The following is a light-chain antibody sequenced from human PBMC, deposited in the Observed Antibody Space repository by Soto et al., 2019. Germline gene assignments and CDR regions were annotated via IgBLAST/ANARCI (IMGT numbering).Light chain of an antibody. Sequence: EIVMTQSPATLSVSPGERATLSCRASQSILKNLAWYQHKPGQPPRLLIYGASTRATGIPDRFSGSGSGTDFTLTISRLEPEDFAVYYCQQYGSSGTFGQGTKVDIK. J-gene: IGKJ1*01. CDR3: QQYGSSGT. V-gene: IGKV3-20*01. CDR2: GAS. CDR1: QSILKN.